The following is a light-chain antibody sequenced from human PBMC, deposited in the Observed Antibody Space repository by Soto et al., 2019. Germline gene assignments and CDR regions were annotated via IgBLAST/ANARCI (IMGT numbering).Light chain of an antibody. Sequence: EIVLTQSPATLSLSPGERATLSCRASQTVRSLLAWYQQRPGQAPRLLIYDAFNRATGIPARFSGSGSGTDFTLTISSLEPEDFGVYYCQQRDSWPITFGQGTRLEIK. CDR3: QQRDSWPIT. V-gene: IGKV3-11*01. CDR2: DAF. CDR1: QTVRSL. J-gene: IGKJ5*01.